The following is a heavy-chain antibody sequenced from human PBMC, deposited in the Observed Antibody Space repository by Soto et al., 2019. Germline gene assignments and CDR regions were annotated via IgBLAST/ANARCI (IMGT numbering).Heavy chain of an antibody. CDR1: GFTFSSYS. J-gene: IGHJ4*02. V-gene: IGHV3-48*02. CDR3: ARDPPYSSGWGIDY. CDR2: ISSSSSTI. D-gene: IGHD6-19*01. Sequence: GGSLRLSCVASGFTFSSYSMNWVRQAPGKGLEWVSYISSSSSTIYYPDSVKGRFTISRDNAKNSLYLQMNSLRDEDTAVYYCARDPPYSSGWGIDYWGQGALVTVSS.